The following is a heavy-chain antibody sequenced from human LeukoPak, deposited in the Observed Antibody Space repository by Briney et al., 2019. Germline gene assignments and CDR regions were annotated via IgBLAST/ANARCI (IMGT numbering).Heavy chain of an antibody. D-gene: IGHD1-26*01. J-gene: IGHJ4*02. CDR3: ARVTTVGATKDFDY. V-gene: IGHV1-18*01. CDR1: VDPFPNYG. CDR2: IGANNDKP. Sequence: ASVKVSCKASVDPFPNYGISWVRLAPGQGLEWLGWIGANNDKPNYAQKVQGRVTMTADTSTSTAYMGLRSLRSDDTAVYYCARVTTVGATKDFDYWGQGTLVTVSS.